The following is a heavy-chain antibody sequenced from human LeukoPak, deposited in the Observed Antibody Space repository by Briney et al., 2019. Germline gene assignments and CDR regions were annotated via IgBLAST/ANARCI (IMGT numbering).Heavy chain of an antibody. CDR1: GLTLSSYA. J-gene: IGHJ4*02. CDR3: AKPSSDSGSFSPFDY. CDR2: ISGRGGST. D-gene: IGHD1-26*01. Sequence: GGSLRLSCAAWGLTLSSYAVSGVRQAPGKGREWGSAISGRGGSTYYAYSVKGRFTISRDNSKNTLYLQMNSLRAEDTAVYHCAKPSSDSGSFSPFDYWGQGTLVTASS. V-gene: IGHV3-23*01.